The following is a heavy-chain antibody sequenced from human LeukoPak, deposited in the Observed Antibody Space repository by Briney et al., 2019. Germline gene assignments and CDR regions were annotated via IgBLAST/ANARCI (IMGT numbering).Heavy chain of an antibody. CDR1: GGSISSGGYS. CDR3: AREGFVVVPAAIEAVGWFDP. Sequence: SETLSLTCTVSGGSISSGGYSWSWIRQPPGKGLEWIGYIYHSGSTYYNPSLKSRVTISVDRSKNQFSLKLSSVTAADTAVYYCAREGFVVVPAAIEAVGWFDPWGQGTLVTVSS. CDR2: IYHSGST. V-gene: IGHV4-30-2*01. D-gene: IGHD2-2*01. J-gene: IGHJ5*02.